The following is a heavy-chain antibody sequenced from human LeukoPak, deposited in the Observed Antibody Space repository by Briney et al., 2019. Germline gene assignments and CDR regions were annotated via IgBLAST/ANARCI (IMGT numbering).Heavy chain of an antibody. CDR2: ISYDGSNK. CDR1: GFTFSSYA. J-gene: IGHJ4*02. V-gene: IGHV3-30*04. Sequence: GRSLRLSCAAPGFTFSSYAMHWVRQAPGKGLEWVAVISYDGSNKYYADSVKGRFTISRDNSKNTLYLQMNSLRAEDTAVYYCARVPCSGGSCRSDSYYLDYWGQGTLVTVSS. D-gene: IGHD2-15*01. CDR3: ARVPCSGGSCRSDSYYLDY.